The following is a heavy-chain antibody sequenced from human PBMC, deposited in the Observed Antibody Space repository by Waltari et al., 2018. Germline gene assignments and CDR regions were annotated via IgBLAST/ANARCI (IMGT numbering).Heavy chain of an antibody. CDR3: ARQLRFVGWIPRYFDS. D-gene: IGHD3-3*01. J-gene: IGHJ4*02. CDR1: GASISGRRNH. Sequence: QMELPESGPRLVQPSETLSLPCTVSGASISGRRNHLAWLRQPPGKNLQWIGSSYYSVTTYYNPSLKGRFAISVDTSRNQFSLNVNSVTAADTGIYYCARQLRFVGWIPRYFDSWGRGTLATVSS. CDR2: SYYSVTT. V-gene: IGHV4-39*01.